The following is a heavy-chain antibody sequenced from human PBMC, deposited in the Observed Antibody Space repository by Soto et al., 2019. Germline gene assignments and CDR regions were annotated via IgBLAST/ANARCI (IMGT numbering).Heavy chain of an antibody. J-gene: IGHJ4*02. D-gene: IGHD2-2*01. CDR2: ISYDGSNR. Sequence: PGGYLRLSCAASGFSFSNYDMHWVSPSSGNVLEWVAVISYDGSNRYYADSVKGRFTISSDNSKNTLYLQMNSLRAEDTAVYYCTKDTGGYCGGTSCYNFDYWGQGT. CDR3: TKDTGGYCGGTSCYNFDY. CDR1: GFSFSNYD. V-gene: IGHV3-30*18.